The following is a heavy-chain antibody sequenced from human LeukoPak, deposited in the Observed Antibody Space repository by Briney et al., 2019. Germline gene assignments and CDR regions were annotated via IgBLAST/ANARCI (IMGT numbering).Heavy chain of an antibody. CDR3: ARGYIDNLGYSPRSAFDK. V-gene: IGHV3-21*01. J-gene: IGHJ4*02. Sequence: PGGSLRLSCAASGLTFRSYAMSWVRQAPGKGLEWVSSISSTSSYIFYAESVEGRFTISRDNTKNSLFLQMNSLIAEDTAVYYCARGYIDNLGYSPRSAFDKWGQGTLVTVSS. CDR1: GLTFRSYA. D-gene: IGHD3-22*01. CDR2: ISSTSSYI.